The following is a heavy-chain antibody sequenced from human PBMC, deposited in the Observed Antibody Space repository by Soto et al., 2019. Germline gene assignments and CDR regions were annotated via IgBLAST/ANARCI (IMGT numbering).Heavy chain of an antibody. Sequence: LRLSCAASGFTFSSYAMSWVRQAPGKGLEWVSAISGSGGSTYYADSVKGRFTISRDNSKNSLYLQMNSLRDEDTSVYYCARDNGIAGSFDPWGQGTLVTVSS. V-gene: IGHV3-23*01. J-gene: IGHJ5*02. CDR2: ISGSGGST. CDR1: GFTFSSYA. CDR3: ARDNGIAGSFDP. D-gene: IGHD2-15*01.